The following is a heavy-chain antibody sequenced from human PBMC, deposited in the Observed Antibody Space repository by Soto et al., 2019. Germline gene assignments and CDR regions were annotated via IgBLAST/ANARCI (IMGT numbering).Heavy chain of an antibody. CDR3: ARGVPFGHYSMDV. V-gene: IGHV4-34*01. Sequence: PSETLSLTCAVYDGSFMVFHWTWIRRPQGKGLEWIGEIKHSGSTNYNRSLTRRVTISVDTSKNQFSLKLTSVTAGDTAVYLCARGVPFGHYSMDVWGQGTPVTVSS. CDR1: DGSFMVFH. J-gene: IGHJ6*03. D-gene: IGHD3-3*01. CDR2: IKHSGST.